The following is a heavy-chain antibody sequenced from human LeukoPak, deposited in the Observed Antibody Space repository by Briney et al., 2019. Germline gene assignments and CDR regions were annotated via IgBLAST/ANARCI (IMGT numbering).Heavy chain of an antibody. CDR3: AREGYSSGWYGGSVFDYYYMDV. V-gene: IGHV4-59*01. CDR2: IYYSGST. Sequence: SETLSLTCTVSGGSISSYYWSWIRQPPGKGLEWIGYIYYSGSTNYNPSLKSRVTISVDTSKSQFSLKLSSVTAADTAVYYCAREGYSSGWYGGSVFDYYYMDVWGKGTTVTVSS. CDR1: GGSISSYY. D-gene: IGHD6-19*01. J-gene: IGHJ6*03.